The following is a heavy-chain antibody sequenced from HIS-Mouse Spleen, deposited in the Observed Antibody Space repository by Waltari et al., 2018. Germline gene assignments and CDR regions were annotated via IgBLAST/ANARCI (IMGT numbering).Heavy chain of an antibody. CDR3: ARGRGYSSSWFDY. CDR1: GYTFTSYH. D-gene: IGHD6-13*01. Sequence: QVQLVQSGAEVKKPGASVKVSCKASGYTFTSYHIHWGRQATGQGLESMGWMNPNSGNTGYAQKFQGRVTMTRNTSISTAYMELSILRSEDTAVYYCARGRGYSSSWFDYWGQGTLVTVSS. J-gene: IGHJ4*02. CDR2: MNPNSGNT. V-gene: IGHV1-8*01.